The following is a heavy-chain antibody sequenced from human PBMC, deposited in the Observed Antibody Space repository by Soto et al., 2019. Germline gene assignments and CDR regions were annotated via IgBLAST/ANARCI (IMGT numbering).Heavy chain of an antibody. CDR1: GDSVSSNSAA. CDR2: TYYRSKWYN. V-gene: IGHV6-1*01. J-gene: IGHJ6*02. Sequence: SQTLSLTCAISGDSVSSNSAAWNWIRQSPSRGLEWLGRTYYRSKWYNDYAVSVNSRITINPDTSKNQFSLQLNSVSPEATAVYYCTRAPRQISSWYYRYYCGMDVWGQGTTGTVSS. CDR3: TRAPRQISSWYYRYYCGMDV. D-gene: IGHD6-13*01.